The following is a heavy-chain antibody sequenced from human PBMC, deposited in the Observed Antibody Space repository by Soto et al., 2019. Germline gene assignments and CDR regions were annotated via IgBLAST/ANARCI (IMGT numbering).Heavy chain of an antibody. CDR2: IYFRWNT. CDR3: ARLEGLATISYYFDF. Sequence: QLQLQESGPGLVKPSETLSLTCSVSGDSINSDKYYWGWIRQPPGKGLEWIGSIYFRWNTYYNPPLQTRVTTSLDKSKSQFSLKLNSVTAADSAVYFCARLEGLATISYYFDFWGQGALVTVSS. J-gene: IGHJ4*02. D-gene: IGHD3-9*01. CDR1: GDSINSDKYY. V-gene: IGHV4-39*01.